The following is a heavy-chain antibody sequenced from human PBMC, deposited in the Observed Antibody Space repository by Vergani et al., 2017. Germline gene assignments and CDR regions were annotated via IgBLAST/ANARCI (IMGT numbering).Heavy chain of an antibody. D-gene: IGHD2-21*02. J-gene: IGHJ2*01. V-gene: IGHV1-69*01. Sequence: QVQLVQSGAEVKKPGSSVKVSCKASGGTFSSYAISWVRQAPGQGLEWMGGIIPIFGTANYAQKFQGRVTITADESTSTAYMELSSLRSEDTAVYYCARDGGVQYCGCDCPPVIGVYFDLWGRGTLVTVSS. CDR2: IIPIFGTA. CDR1: GGTFSSYA. CDR3: ARDGGVQYCGCDCPPVIGVYFDL.